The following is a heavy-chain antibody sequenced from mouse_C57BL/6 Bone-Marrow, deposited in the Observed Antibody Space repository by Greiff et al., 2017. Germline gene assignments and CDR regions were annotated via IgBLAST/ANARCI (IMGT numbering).Heavy chain of an antibody. J-gene: IGHJ2*01. D-gene: IGHD1-1*01. CDR3: ARGDYAGY. CDR2: ISDGGSYT. V-gene: IGHV5-4*03. Sequence: DVKLQESGGGLVKPGGSLKLSCAASGFTFSSYAMSWVRQTPEKRLEWVATISDGGSYTYYPDNVKGRFTISRDNAKNNLYLQMSHLKSEDTAMYYWARGDYAGYWGQGTTLTVSS. CDR1: GFTFSSYA.